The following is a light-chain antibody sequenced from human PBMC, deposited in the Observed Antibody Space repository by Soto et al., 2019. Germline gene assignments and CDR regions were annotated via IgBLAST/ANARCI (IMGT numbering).Light chain of an antibody. J-gene: IGKJ5*01. CDR2: DAS. CDR1: QSVRNQ. Sequence: EIVLTHSPFTLSLSPGERSNLSCRASQSVRNQLAWYKQKPGQAPRLLIYDASRRVTGTPPRLSGSGSGTEFTLTLSSIEPEDFAVYYCQQRAGSSTFGHGTRLEIK. V-gene: IGKV3-11*01. CDR3: QQRAGSST.